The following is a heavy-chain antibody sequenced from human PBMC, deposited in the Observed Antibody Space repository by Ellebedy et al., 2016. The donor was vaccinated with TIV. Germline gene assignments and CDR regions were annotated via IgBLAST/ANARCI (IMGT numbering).Heavy chain of an antibody. CDR2: IKSKADGETT. CDR3: TTYTNWFFDL. D-gene: IGHD2-8*01. J-gene: IGHJ2*01. CDR1: GFTFSNPW. V-gene: IGHV3-15*01. Sequence: PGGSLRLSCAGSGFTFSNPWMTWVRQAPGKGLEWVARIKSKADGETTTYAAPVKDRFTISRDDSKNTLYLQMNSLKTEDTAVYFCTTYTNWFFDLWGRGTLVTVSS.